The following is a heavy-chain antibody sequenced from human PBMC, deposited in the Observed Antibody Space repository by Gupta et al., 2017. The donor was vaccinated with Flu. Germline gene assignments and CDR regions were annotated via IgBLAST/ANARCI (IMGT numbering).Heavy chain of an antibody. J-gene: IGHJ4*02. Sequence: QVQVVESGGGVVQPGRSLRLSCAASGFTFSSYGMHWVRQAPGKGLEWVAVISFDGSETYIADSVRGRFSISRDNSKNTVYLEMNKVRAEDTAVYYCAKARIRLWSAFDYWGQGTLVTVSS. CDR1: GFTFSSYG. V-gene: IGHV3-30*18. CDR2: ISFDGSET. D-gene: IGHD5-18*01. CDR3: AKARIRLWSAFDY.